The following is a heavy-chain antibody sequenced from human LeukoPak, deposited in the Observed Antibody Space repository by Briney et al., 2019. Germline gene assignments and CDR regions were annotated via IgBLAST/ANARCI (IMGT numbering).Heavy chain of an antibody. CDR1: GFTFGSYA. D-gene: IGHD6-13*01. Sequence: GGSLRLSCAASGFTFGSYAMSWVRQAPGKGLEWVSAISGSGDSTYYGDSVKGRFTISRDNSKNTLYQQMNSLRAEDTAVYYCAKTRPLDSSSWSHGDYWGQGTLVTVSS. CDR3: AKTRPLDSSSWSHGDY. V-gene: IGHV3-23*01. CDR2: ISGSGDST. J-gene: IGHJ4*02.